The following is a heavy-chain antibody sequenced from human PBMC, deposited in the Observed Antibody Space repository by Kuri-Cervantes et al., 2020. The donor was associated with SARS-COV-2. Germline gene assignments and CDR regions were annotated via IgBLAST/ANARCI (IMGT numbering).Heavy chain of an antibody. CDR2: SGAYNGNT. V-gene: IGHV1-18*04. J-gene: IGHJ5*01. Sequence: ASVKVSCKASGYTFTSYGISWVRQAPGQGLEWMGWSGAYNGNTDYAQKFQGRVTITRDTSADTAYMELSNLRSEDTAIYYCAKGHHSGAWRTDSWGQEPWSPSPQ. D-gene: IGHD3-10*01. CDR3: AKGHHSGAWRTDS. CDR1: GYTFTSYG.